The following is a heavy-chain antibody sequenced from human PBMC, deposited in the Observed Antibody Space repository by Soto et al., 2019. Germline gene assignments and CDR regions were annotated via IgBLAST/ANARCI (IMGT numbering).Heavy chain of an antibody. CDR2: ISYDGSNK. Sequence: GGSLRLSCAASGFTFSSYAMHWVRQAPGKGLEWVAVISYDGSNKYYADSVKGRFTISRDNSKNTLYLQMNSLRAEDTAVYYCARGRGRQQLTPNDYWGQGTLVTVSS. V-gene: IGHV3-30-3*01. D-gene: IGHD6-13*01. CDR3: ARGRGRQQLTPNDY. CDR1: GFTFSSYA. J-gene: IGHJ4*02.